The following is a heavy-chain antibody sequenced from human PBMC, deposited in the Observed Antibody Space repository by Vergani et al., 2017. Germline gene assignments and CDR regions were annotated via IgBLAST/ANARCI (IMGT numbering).Heavy chain of an antibody. CDR1: GFDFSDYY. D-gene: IGHD3-10*01. J-gene: IGHJ4*02. Sequence: EVQLVESGGGLVQPGGSLRLSCVASGFDFSDYYMSWIRQAPGKGLEWVANIKKQDGNDRYYVGSVKGRFTISRDNARKSLYLQMSSLRAEDTAVYYCARASATYGADYCGQGTLVTVSS. CDR3: ARASATYGADY. V-gene: IGHV3-7*01. CDR2: IKKQDGNDR.